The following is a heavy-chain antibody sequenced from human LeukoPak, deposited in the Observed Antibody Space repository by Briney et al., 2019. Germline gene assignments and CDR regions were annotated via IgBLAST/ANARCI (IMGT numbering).Heavy chain of an antibody. CDR2: IYSGDSHT. CDR1: GYSFTYW. Sequence: GESLKISCKGSGYSFTYWIGWVRQMPGKGLEWKGIIYSGDSHTKYSPSFQGRVTISADKSISTAYLQWSSLEASDTAMYYCASARHGDYVWDYWGQGTLVTVSS. V-gene: IGHV5-51*01. CDR3: ASARHGDYVWDY. D-gene: IGHD4-17*01. J-gene: IGHJ4*02.